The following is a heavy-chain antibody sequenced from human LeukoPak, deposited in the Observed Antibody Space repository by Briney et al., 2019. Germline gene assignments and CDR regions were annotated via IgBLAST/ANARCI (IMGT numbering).Heavy chain of an antibody. CDR1: GGSISSGSYY. J-gene: IGHJ4*02. CDR3: AREGYSYGPGGGYYFDY. Sequence: PSETLSLTCTVSGGSISSGSYYWNWIRQPAGKGLEWIGRISTSVNPNYNPSLKSRVTISVDTSKNQFSLKLNSVTAADTAVYYCAREGYSYGPGGGYYFDYWGQGTLVTVSS. V-gene: IGHV4-61*02. CDR2: ISTSVNP. D-gene: IGHD5-18*01.